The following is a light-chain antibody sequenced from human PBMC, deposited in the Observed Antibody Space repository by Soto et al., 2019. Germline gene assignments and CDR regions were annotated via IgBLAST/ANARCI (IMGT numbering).Light chain of an antibody. CDR2: DAS. CDR3: QQLNSYPLT. J-gene: IGKJ4*01. Sequence: DIQMTQSPSTLSASIGDRVTIACRASQSITTFLAWYQQKPGKAPQILIYDASKLEPGVPSRLSGGGSGTEFTLTISSLQPEDFATYYCQQLNSYPLTFGGGTKVDIK. CDR1: QSITTF. V-gene: IGKV1-5*01.